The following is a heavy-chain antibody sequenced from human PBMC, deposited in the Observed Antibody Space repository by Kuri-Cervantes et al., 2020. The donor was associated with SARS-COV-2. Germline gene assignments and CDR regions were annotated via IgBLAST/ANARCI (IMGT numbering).Heavy chain of an antibody. CDR3: ARDRIAPTGWDYYMDV. CDR1: GFTVSSNY. V-gene: IGHV3-53*01. D-gene: IGHD2-15*01. CDR2: IYSCGST. Sequence: GGSLRLSCAASGFTVSSNYMSWVRQAPGKGLEWVSVIYSCGSTYYADSVKGRFPISRDNSKNTLYLQMNSLRAEDTAVYYCARDRIAPTGWDYYMDVWGKGTTVTVSS. J-gene: IGHJ6*03.